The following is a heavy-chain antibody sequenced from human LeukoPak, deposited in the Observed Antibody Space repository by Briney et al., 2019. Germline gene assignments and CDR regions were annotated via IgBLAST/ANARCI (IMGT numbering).Heavy chain of an antibody. CDR1: GFTFSSYS. CDR2: ISSSSSYI. CDR3: ARAGGAPYCSGGSCYDQSWFDP. Sequence: GGSLRLSCAASGFTFSSYSMNWVRQAPGKGLEWVSSISSSSSYIYYADSVKGRFTISRDNAKNSLYLQMNSLRAEDTAVYYCARAGGAPYCSGGSCYDQSWFDPWGQGTLVTVSS. D-gene: IGHD2-15*01. J-gene: IGHJ5*02. V-gene: IGHV3-21*01.